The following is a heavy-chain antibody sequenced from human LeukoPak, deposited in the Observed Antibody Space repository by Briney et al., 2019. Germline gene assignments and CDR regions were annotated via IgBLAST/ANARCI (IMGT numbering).Heavy chain of an antibody. J-gene: IGHJ4*02. V-gene: IGHV3-23*01. CDR1: GFTFSSYA. CDR2: ISASGSAT. Sequence: GGSLRLSCAASGFTFSSYAMSWVRQAPGKGLEWVSLISASGSATYYADSVRGRFAISRDISKNTLFLQMSSLRTEDTAVYCCAKGTLFGVVTSFDFWGQGTLVTVSS. D-gene: IGHD3-3*01. CDR3: AKGTLFGVVTSFDF.